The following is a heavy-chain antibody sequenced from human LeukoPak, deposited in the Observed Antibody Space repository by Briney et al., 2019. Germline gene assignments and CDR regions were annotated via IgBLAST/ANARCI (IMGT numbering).Heavy chain of an antibody. CDR3: ARRAGAYSHPYDY. Sequence: GGSLRLPCAASGFTFSDYYMTWIRQAPGKGLEWLSYISRSGSTIYYVDSVKGRFTISRDNAKNSLYLQMNSLRAEDTAVYYCARRAGAYSHPYDYWGQGTLVTVSS. CDR1: GFTFSDYY. D-gene: IGHD4/OR15-4a*01. V-gene: IGHV3-11*01. J-gene: IGHJ4*02. CDR2: ISRSGSTI.